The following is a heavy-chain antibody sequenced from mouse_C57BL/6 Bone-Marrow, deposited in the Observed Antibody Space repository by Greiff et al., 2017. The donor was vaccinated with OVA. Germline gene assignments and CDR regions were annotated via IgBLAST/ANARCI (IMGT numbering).Heavy chain of an antibody. D-gene: IGHD3-3*01. J-gene: IGHJ4*01. Sequence: QVQLKESGAELARPGASVKLSCKASGYTFTSYGISWVKQRTGQGLEWIGEIYPRSGNRYYNEKFKGKATLTADTSSSTAYMELRSLKSDDASVYFCASSWDSGTMDYWCQGTSVTVSS. CDR2: IYPRSGNR. V-gene: IGHV1-81*01. CDR3: ASSWDSGTMDY. CDR1: GYTFTSYG.